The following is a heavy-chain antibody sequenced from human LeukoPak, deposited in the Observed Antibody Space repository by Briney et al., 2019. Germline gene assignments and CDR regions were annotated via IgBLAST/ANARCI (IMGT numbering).Heavy chain of an antibody. V-gene: IGHV4-39*07. CDR2: IYYSGST. J-gene: IGHJ5*02. D-gene: IGHD4-11*01. Sequence: SETLSLTCTVSGGSISSSGYYWGWIRQPPGKGLEWIGSIYYSGSTYYNPSLKSRITISVDTSKNQFSLKLSSVTAADTAVYYCARDSVIGVTGGFDPWGQGTLVTVSS. CDR3: ARDSVIGVTGGFDP. CDR1: GGSISSSGYY.